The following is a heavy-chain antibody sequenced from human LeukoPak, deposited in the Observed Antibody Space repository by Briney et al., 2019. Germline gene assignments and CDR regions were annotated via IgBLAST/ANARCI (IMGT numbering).Heavy chain of an antibody. CDR1: GFTFSSYA. V-gene: IGHV3-30*01. J-gene: IGHJ3*02. CDR3: ARMYDVNSGAFDI. D-gene: IGHD4-23*01. Sequence: GRSLRLSCAASGFTFSSYAMHWVRQAPGKGLEWVAVILYDGSNKYYADSVKGRFTISRDNSKNTLYLQMNSLRAEDTAVYYCARMYDVNSGAFDIWGQGTMVTVSS. CDR2: ILYDGSNK.